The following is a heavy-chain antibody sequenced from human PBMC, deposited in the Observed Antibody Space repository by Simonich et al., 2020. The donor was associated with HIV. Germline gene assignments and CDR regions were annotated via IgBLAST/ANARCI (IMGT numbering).Heavy chain of an antibody. V-gene: IGHV1-58*02. CDR3: ASVRYGSGSYYSDY. J-gene: IGHJ4*02. D-gene: IGHD3-10*01. CDR1: GFTFSSSA. Sequence: QMQLVQSGPEVKKPGTSVKVSCKASGFTFSSSAMQWGRQARGQRLEWIGWIVVGSGNTNYAQKFQERVTITRDMSTSTAYMELSSLRSEDTAVYYCASVRYGSGSYYSDYWGQGTLVTVSS. CDR2: IVVGSGNT.